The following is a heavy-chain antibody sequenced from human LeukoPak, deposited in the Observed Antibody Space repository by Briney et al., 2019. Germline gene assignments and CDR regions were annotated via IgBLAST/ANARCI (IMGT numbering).Heavy chain of an antibody. CDR1: GYTFTDYS. J-gene: IGHJ5*02. V-gene: IGHV1-2*02. CDR3: ARDLYCNSAKCYSNWFDT. Sequence: ASVKVSCKPPGYTFTDYSIHWLRQVPGQGPEWIGWINPKNGGTNYAQTFQGRVTMTRDTSTTTAYMELSSLRSDDTAVYYCARDLYCNSAKCYSNWFDTWGQGTLVTVSS. CDR2: INPKNGGT. D-gene: IGHD2/OR15-2a*01.